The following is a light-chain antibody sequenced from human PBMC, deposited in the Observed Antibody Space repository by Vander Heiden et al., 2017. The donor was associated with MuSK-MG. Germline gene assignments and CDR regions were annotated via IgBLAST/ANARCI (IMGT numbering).Light chain of an antibody. CDR1: QSISSN. CDR2: DAS. Sequence: EIVMTQSPDTLSVSPGERATLSCRASQSISSNLAWYQQRPGQAPRLLIYDASARATGTPARFSGSGSGTEFSLTITSLQSEDFALYYCQHYNNWPPISFGHGTRLEIK. J-gene: IGKJ5*01. CDR3: QHYNNWPPIS. V-gene: IGKV3-15*01.